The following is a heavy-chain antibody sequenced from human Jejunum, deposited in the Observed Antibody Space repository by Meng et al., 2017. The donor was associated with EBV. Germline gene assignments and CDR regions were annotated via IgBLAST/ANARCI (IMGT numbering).Heavy chain of an antibody. J-gene: IGHJ4*02. D-gene: IGHD3-9*01. CDR3: ARATLSGYHDRFFDY. CDR1: GYIFTDYY. V-gene: IGHV1-2*05. CDR2: MNSNSGST. Sequence: QGLLVQSGAEVKKPGASVKVSCKASGYIFTDYYTHRVRQAPGQGLEWVGRMNSNSGSTNYAQKFQGRVTMTRDTSISTAYMDLSGLRSDDTVVYYCARATLSGYHDRFFDYWGQGTLVTVSS.